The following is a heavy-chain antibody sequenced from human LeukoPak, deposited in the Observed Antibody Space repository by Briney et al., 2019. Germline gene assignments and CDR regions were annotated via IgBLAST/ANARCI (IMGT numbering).Heavy chain of an antibody. CDR1: GFTFSSYA. CDR3: AKVVRGVIINGIDY. D-gene: IGHD3-10*01. CDR2: ISYDGSNK. V-gene: IGHV3-30*04. Sequence: GRSLRLSCAASGFTFSSYAMHWVRQAPGKGLEWVAVISYDGSNKYYADSVKGRFTISRDNSKNTLYLQMNSLRAEDTAVYYCAKVVRGVIINGIDYWGQGTLVTVSS. J-gene: IGHJ4*02.